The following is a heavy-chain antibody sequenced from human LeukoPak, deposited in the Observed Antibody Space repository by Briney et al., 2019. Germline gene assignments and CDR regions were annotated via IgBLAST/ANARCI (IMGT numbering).Heavy chain of an antibody. Sequence: GGSLRLSCAASGFTFSSYWMSWVRQAPGRGLEWVSYISTSGRTIYYADSVKGRFTISRDSVKSSLYLQMNSLRVEDTAVYYCAGDKLWDPTSGSLAFDYWGQGTLVTVSS. CDR3: AGDKLWDPTSGSLAFDY. CDR1: GFTFSSYW. CDR2: ISTSGRTI. V-gene: IGHV3-48*04. D-gene: IGHD3-22*01. J-gene: IGHJ4*02.